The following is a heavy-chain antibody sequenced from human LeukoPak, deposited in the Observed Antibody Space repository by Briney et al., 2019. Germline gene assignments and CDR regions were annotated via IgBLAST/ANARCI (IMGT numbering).Heavy chain of an antibody. Sequence: GASVKVSCKASGYSFIGHYIHWVRQAPGQGLEWMGWISAYNGNTNYAQKLQGRVTMTTDTSTSTAYMELRSLRSDDTAVYYCARVPGTTNSNYYYYYMDVWGKGTTVTVSS. V-gene: IGHV1-18*04. J-gene: IGHJ6*03. CDR2: ISAYNGNT. CDR3: ARVPGTTNSNYYYYYMDV. CDR1: GYSFIGHY. D-gene: IGHD1-7*01.